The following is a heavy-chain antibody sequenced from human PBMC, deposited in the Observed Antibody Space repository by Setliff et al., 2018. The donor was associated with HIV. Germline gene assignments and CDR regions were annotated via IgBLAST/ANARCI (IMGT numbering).Heavy chain of an antibody. Sequence: PSETLSLTCTVSGGSISSSSYYWDWIRQPPGKSLEWVGSIFYTGSTNYRPSPGSRVIVSLDTSKNQFSLKLSSVTAADTAVYYCTRRDVTTGMDSWGPGILVTVSS. CDR1: GGSISSSSYY. CDR3: TRRDVTTGMDS. J-gene: IGHJ4*02. V-gene: IGHV4-39*01. CDR2: IFYTGST. D-gene: IGHD4-17*01.